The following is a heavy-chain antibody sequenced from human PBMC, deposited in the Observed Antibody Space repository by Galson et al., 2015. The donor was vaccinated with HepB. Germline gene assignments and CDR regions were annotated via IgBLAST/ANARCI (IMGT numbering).Heavy chain of an antibody. CDR1: GYTFTNYA. V-gene: IGHV7-4-1*02. CDR3: ARGALIVVVDATPNNWFDP. Sequence: SVKVSCKASGYTFTNYAMNWVRQAPGQGLEWMGWINTNTGNPTYAQGFTGRFVFSLDTSVSTAYLQIRSLKAEDTAVYYCARGALIVVVDATPNNWFDPWGQGTLVTVSS. CDR2: INTNTGNP. D-gene: IGHD2-15*01. J-gene: IGHJ5*02.